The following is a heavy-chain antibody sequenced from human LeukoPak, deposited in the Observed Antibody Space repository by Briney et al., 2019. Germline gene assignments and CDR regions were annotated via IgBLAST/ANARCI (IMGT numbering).Heavy chain of an antibody. V-gene: IGHV4-34*01. Sequence: SETLSLTCAVYGGSFSGYYWSWIRQPPGKGLEWIGEINHSGSTNYNPSLKSRVTISVDTSKNQFSLKLSSVTAADTAVYYCARGGVPAAIVGARTGFDPWGQGTLVTVSS. CDR1: GGSFSGYY. D-gene: IGHD2-2*01. J-gene: IGHJ5*02. CDR3: ARGGVPAAIVGARTGFDP. CDR2: INHSGST.